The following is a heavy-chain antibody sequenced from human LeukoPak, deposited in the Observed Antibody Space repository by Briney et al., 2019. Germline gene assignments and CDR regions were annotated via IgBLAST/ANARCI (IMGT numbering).Heavy chain of an antibody. V-gene: IGHV3-66*01. CDR2: IYSGGST. CDR3: ARKRDYGSGSLDY. D-gene: IGHD3-10*01. J-gene: IGHJ4*02. CDR1: GFAFSSYG. Sequence: SGGSLRLSCAASGFAFSSYGMTWVRQAPGKGLEWVSVIYSGGSTYYADSVKGRFTISRDNSKNTLYLQMNSLRAEDTAVYYCARKRDYGSGSLDYWGQGTLVTVSP.